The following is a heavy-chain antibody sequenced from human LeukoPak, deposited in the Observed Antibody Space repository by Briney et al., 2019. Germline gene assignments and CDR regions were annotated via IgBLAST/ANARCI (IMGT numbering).Heavy chain of an antibody. Sequence: GRSLRLSCAASGFTFSSYAMHWARQAPGKGLEWVAVISYDGSNKYYADSVKGRFTISRDNSKNTLYLQMNSLRAEDTAVYYCARGYYYDSSGYSPRYFQHWGQGTLVTVSS. CDR1: GFTFSSYA. V-gene: IGHV3-30-3*01. CDR2: ISYDGSNK. J-gene: IGHJ1*01. CDR3: ARGYYYDSSGYSPRYFQH. D-gene: IGHD3-22*01.